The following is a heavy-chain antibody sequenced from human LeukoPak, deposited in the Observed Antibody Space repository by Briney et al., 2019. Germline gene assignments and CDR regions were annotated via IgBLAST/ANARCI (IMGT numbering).Heavy chain of an antibody. CDR1: GYTFTGYY. V-gene: IGHV1-2*06. J-gene: IGHJ4*02. CDR2: MNPNSGGT. D-gene: IGHD3-10*01. Sequence: ASVKLSCKASGYTFTGYYMHWVRQAPGQGLEWMGRMNPNSGGTNYAQKFQGRVTMTRDTSISTAYMELSRLRSDDTAVYYCERVPEWFGELLEHFDYCGEGTLVTVSS. CDR3: ERVPEWFGELLEHFDY.